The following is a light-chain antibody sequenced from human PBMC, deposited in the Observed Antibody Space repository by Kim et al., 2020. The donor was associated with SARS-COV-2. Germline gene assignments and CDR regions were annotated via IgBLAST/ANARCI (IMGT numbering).Light chain of an antibody. CDR2: GAS. CDR1: QSVSSSY. J-gene: IGKJ1*01. CDR3: QQYGSSPRT. Sequence: SQGERATLSGRASQSVSSSYLAWYQQKPGQAPRLLIYGASSRATGIPDRFSGSGSGTDFTLTISRLEPEDFAVYYCQQYGSSPRTFGQGTKVDIK. V-gene: IGKV3-20*01.